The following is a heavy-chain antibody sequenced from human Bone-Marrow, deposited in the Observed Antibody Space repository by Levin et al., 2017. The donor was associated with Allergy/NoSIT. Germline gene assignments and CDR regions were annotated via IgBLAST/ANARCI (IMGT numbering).Heavy chain of an antibody. CDR2: ISDNGGNT. J-gene: IGHJ4*02. D-gene: IGHD1-1*01. Sequence: GESLKISCAASGFTFSSYAISWVRQAPGKGLEWVSTISDNGGNTYYTDSVKGRFTISRDNSKNTLYLQMNSLRVEDTAVYYCAKDWPSNDGFFGYWGQGTLVTVSS. CDR3: AKDWPSNDGFFGY. CDR1: GFTFSSYA. V-gene: IGHV3-23*01.